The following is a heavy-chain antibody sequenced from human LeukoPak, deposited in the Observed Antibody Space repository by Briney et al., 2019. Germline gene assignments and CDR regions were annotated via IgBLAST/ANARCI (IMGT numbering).Heavy chain of an antibody. CDR1: GYSFTSYW. J-gene: IGHJ5*02. CDR2: IYPGDSDT. Sequence: GESLKISCKGSGYSFTSYWIGWVRQMPGKGLEWMGIIYPGDSDTRYSPSFQGQVTISADKSISTAYLQWSSLKASDTAMYYCARRGAWRFGDLSLEDPWFDPWGQGTLVTVSS. CDR3: ARRGAWRFGDLSLEDPWFDP. D-gene: IGHD3-10*01. V-gene: IGHV5-51*01.